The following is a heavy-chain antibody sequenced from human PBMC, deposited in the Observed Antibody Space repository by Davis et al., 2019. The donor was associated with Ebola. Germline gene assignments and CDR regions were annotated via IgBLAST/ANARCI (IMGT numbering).Heavy chain of an antibody. CDR2: IYSGGST. Sequence: PGGSLRLSCAASGFTFSDYYMSWVRQAPGKGLEWVSVIYSGGSTYYADSVKGRFTISRDNSKNTLYLQMNSLRAEDTAVYYCAREWDSGFDYWGQGTLVTVSS. CDR1: GFTFSDYY. CDR3: AREWDSGFDY. D-gene: IGHD1-26*01. V-gene: IGHV3-53*01. J-gene: IGHJ4*02.